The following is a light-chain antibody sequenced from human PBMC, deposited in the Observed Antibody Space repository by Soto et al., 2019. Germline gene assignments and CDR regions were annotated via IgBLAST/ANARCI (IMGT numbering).Light chain of an antibody. CDR1: QSVSSD. J-gene: IGKJ3*01. Sequence: QLTQSPSSLSASVGERVTITCLASQSVSSDLHWYRQKPGKARKLLIYAACGLQSGVPSRCRCSRSGTDFTLTMGSQEPEEYASYYCGQSYSTPLFGPVTKVDIK. CDR3: GQSYSTPL. CDR2: AAC. V-gene: IGKV1-39*01.